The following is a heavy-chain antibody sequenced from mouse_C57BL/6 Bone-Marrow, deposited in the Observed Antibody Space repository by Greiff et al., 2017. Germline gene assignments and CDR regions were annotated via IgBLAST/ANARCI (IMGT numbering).Heavy chain of an antibody. J-gene: IGHJ2*01. V-gene: IGHV2-2*01. D-gene: IGHD2-4*01. CDR1: GFSLTSYG. CDR2: IWSGGST. Sequence: QVQLKESGPGLVQPSQSLSITCTVSGFSLTSYGVHWVRQSPGQGLEWLGVIWSGGSTDYNAAFISRLSISKDNSKSKVFFKMNSLQADDTAIYYCARNGGRLRRGYFDYWGQGTTLTVSS. CDR3: ARNGGRLRRGYFDY.